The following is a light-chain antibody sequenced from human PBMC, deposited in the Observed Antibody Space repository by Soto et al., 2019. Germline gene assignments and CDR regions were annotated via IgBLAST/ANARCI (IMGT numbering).Light chain of an antibody. J-gene: IGKJ4*01. CDR1: QTVITY. V-gene: IGKV3-11*01. CDR3: QQRGT. Sequence: EIVLTQSPGTLSLSPGTRAPLSCRASQTVITYLAWHQQKPGQAPRLLIFDAAKRVTGIPARFSGSVSGTDFTLTISSLEPEDFAVYYCQQRGTFGGGTKVDI. CDR2: DAA.